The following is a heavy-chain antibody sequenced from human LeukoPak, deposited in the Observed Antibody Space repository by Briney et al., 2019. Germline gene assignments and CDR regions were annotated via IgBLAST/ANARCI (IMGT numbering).Heavy chain of an antibody. Sequence: SETLSLTCTVSGGSISSHYWSWIRQPPGKGLDWIGYIHYSVSANYNPSLKSRVTISVDTSKNQFSLKLSSVTAAETAVFYCAREYMGENKEGEKYYYRSGSDYFNWFDPWGQGTLVTVSS. CDR2: IHYSVSA. J-gene: IGHJ5*02. V-gene: IGHV4-59*11. CDR3: AREYMGENKEGEKYYYRSGSDYFNWFDP. CDR1: GGSISSHY. D-gene: IGHD3-10*01.